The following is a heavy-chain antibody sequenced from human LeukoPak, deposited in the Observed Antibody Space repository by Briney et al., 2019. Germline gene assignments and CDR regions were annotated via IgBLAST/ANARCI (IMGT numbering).Heavy chain of an antibody. CDR3: ARDFFHSSESRPFDY. V-gene: IGHV3-21*06. D-gene: IGHD3-22*01. CDR2: IFSRSESI. Sequence: GGSLRLSCTASGFTFGAYTINWVRQAPGKGLEWVSCIFSRSESILYADSVKGRFTISRDNAKNLLYLQMDSLRVEDTAVYYCARDFFHSSESRPFDYWGQGTLVTVSS. J-gene: IGHJ4*02. CDR1: GFTFGAYT.